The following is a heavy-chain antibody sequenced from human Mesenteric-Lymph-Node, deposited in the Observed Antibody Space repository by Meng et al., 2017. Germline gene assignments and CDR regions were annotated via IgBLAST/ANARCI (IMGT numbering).Heavy chain of an antibody. D-gene: IGHD5-24*01. CDR1: GDSISSDSW. V-gene: IGHV4-4*02. CDR2: MYHSGTT. CDR3: ATQESRDGHNPY. Sequence: VPRQRSVPGLGNPSETLSLTCTVCGDSISSDSWCSWVRQPPGKGLEWIGEMYHSGTTNYNPSLKSRVTISMGKSNNQLSLKLNSVTAADTAVYYCATQESRDGHNPYWGQGTLVTVSS. J-gene: IGHJ4*02.